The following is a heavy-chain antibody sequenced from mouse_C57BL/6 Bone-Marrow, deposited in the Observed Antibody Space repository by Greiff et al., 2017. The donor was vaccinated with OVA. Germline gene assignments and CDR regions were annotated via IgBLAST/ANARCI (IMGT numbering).Heavy chain of an antibody. D-gene: IGHD2-4*01. CDR2: IDPSDSYT. Sequence: QVQLQQPGAELVMPGASVKLSCKASGYTFTSYWMHWVKQRPGQGLEWIGEIDPSDSYTNYNQKFKGKSTLTVDKSSSTAYMQLSSLTSEDSAVYYCARCYYDYGCVDYWGQGTSVTVSS. CDR1: GYTFTSYW. J-gene: IGHJ4*01. V-gene: IGHV1-69*01. CDR3: ARCYYDYGCVDY.